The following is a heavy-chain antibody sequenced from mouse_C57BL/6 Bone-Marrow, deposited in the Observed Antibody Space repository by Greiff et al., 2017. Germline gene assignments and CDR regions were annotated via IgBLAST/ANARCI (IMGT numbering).Heavy chain of an antibody. CDR1: GYSFTDYN. V-gene: IGHV1-39*01. CDR2: INPNYGTT. J-gene: IGHJ2*01. Sequence: EVQLVESGPELVKPGASVKISCKASGYSFTDYNMNWVKQSNGKSLEWIGVINPNYGTTSYNQKFKGKATLTVDQSSSTAYMQLNSLTSEDSAVYYCASYYYGSSPLYYFDYWGQGTTLTVSS. D-gene: IGHD1-1*01. CDR3: ASYYYGSSPLYYFDY.